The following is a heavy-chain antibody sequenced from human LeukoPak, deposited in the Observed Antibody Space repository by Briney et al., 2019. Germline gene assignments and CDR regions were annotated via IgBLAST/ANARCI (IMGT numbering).Heavy chain of an antibody. CDR1: GFTFSNAW. CDR2: IKSKTDGGTT. CDR3: TTDRAAAGDFDY. V-gene: IGHV3-15*01. Sequence: GGSLRLSCAASGFTFSNAWMGWVRQAPGKGLEWVGRIKSKTDGGTTDYAAPVKGRFTISRDDSKNTLYLQMNSLKTEDTAVYYCTTDRAAAGDFDYWGQGTLVTVSS. J-gene: IGHJ4*02. D-gene: IGHD6-13*01.